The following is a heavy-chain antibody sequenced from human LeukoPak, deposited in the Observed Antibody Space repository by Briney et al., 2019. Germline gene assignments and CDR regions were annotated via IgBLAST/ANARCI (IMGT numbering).Heavy chain of an antibody. V-gene: IGHV3-21*01. Sequence: GGSLRLSCAASGFTFSSYSMNWVRQAPGKGLEWVSSISSSSSYIYYADSVKGRFTISRDSAKNSLYLQMNSLRAEDTAVYYCARDFRWAFDYWGQGTLVTVSS. CDR2: ISSSSSYI. D-gene: IGHD6-13*01. J-gene: IGHJ4*02. CDR3: ARDFRWAFDY. CDR1: GFTFSSYS.